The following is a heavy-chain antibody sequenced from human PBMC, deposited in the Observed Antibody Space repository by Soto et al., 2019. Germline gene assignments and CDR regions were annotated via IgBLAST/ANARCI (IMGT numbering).Heavy chain of an antibody. J-gene: IGHJ4*02. CDR1: GFTFTRYS. CDR2: ISSTTNYI. V-gene: IGHV3-21*06. Sequence: GGSLSLSCAASGFTFTRYSMNWVRQAPGKGLEWVSSISSTTNYIYYGDSMKGRFTISRDNAKNSLYLELNSLRAEDTAVYYCARESEDLTSNFDYWGQGTLVTVSS. CDR3: ARESEDLTSNFDY.